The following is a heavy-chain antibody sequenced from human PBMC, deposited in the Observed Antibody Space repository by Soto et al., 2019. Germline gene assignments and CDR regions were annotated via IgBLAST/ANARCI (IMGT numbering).Heavy chain of an antibody. D-gene: IGHD6-19*01. J-gene: IGHJ4*02. CDR2: ISGSGGST. Sequence: GGSLRLSCAASGFTFSSYAMSWVRQAPGKGLEWVSAISGSGGSTYYADSVKGRFTISRDNSKNTLYLQMNSLRAEDTAVYYCARGLLLPAGYSSGWLFDYWGQGSLVTVSS. V-gene: IGHV3-23*01. CDR3: ARGLLLPAGYSSGWLFDY. CDR1: GFTFSSYA.